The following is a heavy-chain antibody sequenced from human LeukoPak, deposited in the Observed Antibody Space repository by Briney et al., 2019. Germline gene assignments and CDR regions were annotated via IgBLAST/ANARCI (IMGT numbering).Heavy chain of an antibody. V-gene: IGHV3-30*04. D-gene: IGHD5-12*01. CDR1: GFTFSSYV. CDR2: ISYDGSNE. CDR3: AKVGRYSGYDSPYFDY. J-gene: IGHJ4*02. Sequence: PGGSLRLSCAASGFTFSSYVMHWVRQAPGKGLEWVAIISYDGSNEYYADSVKGRFTISRDNSKNTVYLQMNGLRPEDTAVYYCAKVGRYSGYDSPYFDYWGQGTLVTVSS.